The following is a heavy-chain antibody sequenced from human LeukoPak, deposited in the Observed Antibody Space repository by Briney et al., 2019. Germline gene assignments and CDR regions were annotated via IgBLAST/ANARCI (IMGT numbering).Heavy chain of an antibody. Sequence: PGGSLRLSCAASGFTFSNYWMSWVRQAPGKGLEWVSYIKRDGSDKYYVDSVKGRFTISRDNAKNSLYLQVNSLRAEDTAVYYCARFQGIQLTNSDYFDYWGQGTLVTVSS. CDR1: GFTFSNYW. J-gene: IGHJ4*02. CDR3: ARFQGIQLTNSDYFDY. V-gene: IGHV3-7*01. D-gene: IGHD5-18*01. CDR2: IKRDGSDK.